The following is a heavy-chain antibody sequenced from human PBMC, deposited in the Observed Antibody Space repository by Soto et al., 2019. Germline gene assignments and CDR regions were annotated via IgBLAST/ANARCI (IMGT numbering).Heavy chain of an antibody. Sequence: QVQLQESGPGLVKPSQTLSLTCTVSGGSISNGGYYWSWIRQHPGKGLEWIGYIYYSGNTFYDPSLKSRVIISIDTSKNQFSLKLTSVTAADTAVYYCARMHYDFWSGWAWFDPWGQGTLVTVSS. CDR1: GGSISNGGYY. CDR2: IYYSGNT. CDR3: ARMHYDFWSGWAWFDP. D-gene: IGHD3-3*01. J-gene: IGHJ5*02. V-gene: IGHV4-31*03.